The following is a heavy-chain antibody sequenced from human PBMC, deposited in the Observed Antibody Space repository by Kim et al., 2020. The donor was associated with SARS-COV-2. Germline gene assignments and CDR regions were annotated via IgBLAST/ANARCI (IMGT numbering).Heavy chain of an antibody. CDR1: GLTFSNYA. D-gene: IGHD3-22*01. CDR3: ATEASHITMIVVLSHFDF. CDR2: ISYDGSNK. Sequence: GGSLRLSCAVSGLTFSNYAMHWVRQAPGEGLEWVAAISYDGSNKYYVDSVKGRFTISRDNSKNTLYLQMNSLRAEDTAVYYCATEASHITMIVVLSHFDFWGQGTLVTVSS. J-gene: IGHJ4*02. V-gene: IGHV3-30*03.